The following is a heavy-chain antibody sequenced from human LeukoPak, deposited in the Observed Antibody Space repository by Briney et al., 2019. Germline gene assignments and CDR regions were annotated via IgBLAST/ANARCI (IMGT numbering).Heavy chain of an antibody. CDR3: VRRPGGTEPADY. Sequence: GESLKISCEGFGYIFSSYWIAWVRQMPGRGLEWMGIIYPSDSNTKYSPSFQGQVTISADKSINTAYLHWSSLKASDTAIYYCVRRPGGTEPADYWGQGTLVTVSS. CDR2: IYPSDSNT. J-gene: IGHJ4*02. D-gene: IGHD1-14*01. V-gene: IGHV5-51*01. CDR1: GYIFSSYW.